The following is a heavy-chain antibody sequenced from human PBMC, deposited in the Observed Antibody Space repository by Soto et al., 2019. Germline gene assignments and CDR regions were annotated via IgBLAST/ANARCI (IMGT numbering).Heavy chain of an antibody. V-gene: IGHV1-69*06. CDR1: GGTFSSYA. Sequence: GASVEVSCKASGGTFSSYAISWVRQAPGQGLEWMGGIIPIFGTANYAQKFQGRVTITADKSTSTAYMELSSLRSEDTAVYYCARDYYDSSGYYCLDYWGQGTLVTVSS. CDR3: ARDYYDSSGYYCLDY. D-gene: IGHD3-22*01. J-gene: IGHJ4*02. CDR2: IIPIFGTA.